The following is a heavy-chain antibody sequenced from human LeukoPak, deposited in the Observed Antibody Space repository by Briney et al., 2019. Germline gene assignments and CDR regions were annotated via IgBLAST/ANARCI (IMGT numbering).Heavy chain of an antibody. D-gene: IGHD3-22*01. V-gene: IGHV3-21*01. J-gene: IGHJ6*03. CDR3: ARDGTGSYYDSSGYLPQKKSYYYYMDV. CDR1: GFTFSSYS. Sequence: PGGSLRLSCAASGFTFSSYSMNWVRQAPGKGLEWVSSISSSSSYIYYADSVKGRFTISRDNAKNSLYLQMNSLRAEDTAVYYCARDGTGSYYDSSGYLPQKKSYYYYMDVWGKGTTVTVSS. CDR2: ISSSSSYI.